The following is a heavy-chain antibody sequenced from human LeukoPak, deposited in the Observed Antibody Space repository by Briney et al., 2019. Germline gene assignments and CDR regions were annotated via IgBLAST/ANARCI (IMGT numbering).Heavy chain of an antibody. D-gene: IGHD3-10*01. J-gene: IGHJ4*02. Sequence: SETLSLTCSVSGFSIGTGYSWGWIRQPPGKGLEWIGTIYHRGNTYYNPSLMSRVTTSLDTSKNQFSLRLTSVTAADTALYYCAREVESWFGDLLSYFDSWGQGTQVTVSS. V-gene: IGHV4-38-2*02. CDR3: AREVESWFGDLLSYFDS. CDR1: GFSIGTGYS. CDR2: IYHRGNT.